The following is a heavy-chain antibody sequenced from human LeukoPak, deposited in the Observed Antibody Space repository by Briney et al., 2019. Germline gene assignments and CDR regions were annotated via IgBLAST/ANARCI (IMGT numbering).Heavy chain of an antibody. CDR1: GVSISSSSYY. V-gene: IGHV3-11*04. CDR2: ISSSGSTI. J-gene: IGHJ3*02. CDR3: ARDSGRYSDAFDI. Sequence: LSLTCNVSGVSISSSSYYWGWIRQPPGKGVEWVSYISSSGSTIYYADSVKGRFTISRDNAKNSLYLQMNSLRAEDTAVYYCARDSGRYSDAFDIWGQGTMVTVSS. D-gene: IGHD1-26*01.